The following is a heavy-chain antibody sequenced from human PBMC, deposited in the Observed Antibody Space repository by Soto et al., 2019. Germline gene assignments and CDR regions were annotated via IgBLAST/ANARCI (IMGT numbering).Heavy chain of an antibody. V-gene: IGHV4-34*01. J-gene: IGHJ4*02. CDR2: INHSGST. CDR3: ARGPHSSS. D-gene: IGHD6-13*01. CDR1: GGTISSYY. Sequence: SDTMSLTCTVSGGTISSYYWSWIRQPPGKGLEWIGEINHSGSTNYNPSLKSRVTISVDTSKNQFSLKLSSVTAADTAVYYCARGPHSSSWSQGTLVTVSS.